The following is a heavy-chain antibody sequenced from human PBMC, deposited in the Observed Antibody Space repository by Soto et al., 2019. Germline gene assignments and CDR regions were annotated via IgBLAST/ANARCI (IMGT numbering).Heavy chain of an antibody. D-gene: IGHD3-10*01. CDR3: ARSLSLKFDL. V-gene: IGHV4-31*03. CDR1: GDSIISGGYY. J-gene: IGHJ2*01. Sequence: QVQLQESGPGLVKPSQTLSLTCTVSGDSIISGGYYWSWIRQHPGKGLEWIVYIHSSGITYYNPSLMSRLTLSVDTSKSQFSLNLSSMTAADAAVYYCARSLSLKFDLWGPWHPGHCPL. CDR2: IHSSGIT.